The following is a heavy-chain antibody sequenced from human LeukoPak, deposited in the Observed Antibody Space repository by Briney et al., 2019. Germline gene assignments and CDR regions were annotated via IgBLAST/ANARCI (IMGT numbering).Heavy chain of an antibody. D-gene: IGHD3-3*01. V-gene: IGHV3-7*01. Sequence: GGSLRLSCAASGFIFTNYFMSWVRQAPGKGLEWVASIKHDGSEKYYVDSVRGRFTISRDNTMNSLYLQMSSLRAEDTAVYYCATDRGWRTSGYYLYYFEYWGQGILVTFSS. J-gene: IGHJ4*02. CDR2: IKHDGSEK. CDR1: GFIFTNYF. CDR3: ATDRGWRTSGYYLYYFEY.